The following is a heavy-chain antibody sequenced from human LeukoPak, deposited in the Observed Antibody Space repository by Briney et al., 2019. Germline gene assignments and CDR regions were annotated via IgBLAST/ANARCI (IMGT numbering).Heavy chain of an antibody. CDR2: IHYTGSA. CDR3: ARGNSGPEY. V-gene: IGHV4-59*01. CDR1: GGSISGYY. Sequence: SESLSLTCTVSGGSISGYYWSWIRQSPGKGLEWIGYIHYTGSANYHPSLISRVTISIDTSKNQFSLNLRSVTTADTAMYYCARGNSGPEYWGQGTVDTVSS. D-gene: IGHD1-1*01. J-gene: IGHJ4*02.